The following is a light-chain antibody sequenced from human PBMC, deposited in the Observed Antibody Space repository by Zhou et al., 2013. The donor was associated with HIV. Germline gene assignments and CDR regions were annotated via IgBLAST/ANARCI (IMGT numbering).Light chain of an antibody. Sequence: EIVLTQSPASLSLSPGDRATLSCRASQSISNFLAWYQQRPGQAPRLLIYAASTRATGIPDRFSGGGSGTDFTLTISRLEPEDFAVYYCHHYRTSPWTFGQGTKVEI. CDR2: AAS. J-gene: IGKJ1*01. V-gene: IGKV3-20*01. CDR1: QSISNF. CDR3: HHYRTSPWT.